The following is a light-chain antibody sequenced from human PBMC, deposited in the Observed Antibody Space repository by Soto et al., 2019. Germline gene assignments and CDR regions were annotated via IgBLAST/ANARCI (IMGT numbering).Light chain of an antibody. V-gene: IGKV3-20*01. J-gene: IGKJ1*01. CDR1: QSVSSNY. Sequence: DIVLTLSPGTLSLSLGEAATLSCRASQSVSSNYLAWYQQKPGQAPRLLIYGASSRLTGIPDRFSGSGSGTDFTLTISGLEPEDFAVYYCQQYVSSPWAFGQGTKVDIK. CDR2: GAS. CDR3: QQYVSSPWA.